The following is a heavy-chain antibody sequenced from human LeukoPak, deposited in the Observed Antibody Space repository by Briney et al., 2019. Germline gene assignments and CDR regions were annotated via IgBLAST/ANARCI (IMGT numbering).Heavy chain of an antibody. J-gene: IGHJ4*02. V-gene: IGHV3-23*01. CDR2: ISGSGGST. CDR1: GFTFSSYA. CDR3: AKVKSSGWYYFDY. D-gene: IGHD6-19*01. Sequence: GGSLRLSCAASGFTFSSYAMIRVRQAPGKGLEWVSAISGSGGSTYYADFVKGRFTISRDNSKNTLYLQMNSLRAEDTAVYYCAKVKSSGWYYFDYWGQGTLVTVSS.